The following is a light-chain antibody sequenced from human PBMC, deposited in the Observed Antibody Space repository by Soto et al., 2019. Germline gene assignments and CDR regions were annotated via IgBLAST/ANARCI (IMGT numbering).Light chain of an antibody. CDR2: GAS. Sequence: EIVFTQSPGTLSFSPGERATLSCRASQSVSSSYLAWYQQKPGQAPRLLIYGASSRATGIPDRLSGSGSGTDFTLTISRLEPEDFAVYYCQQYGSSPLWTFGQGTKVDIK. CDR3: QQYGSSPLWT. V-gene: IGKV3-20*01. CDR1: QSVSSSY. J-gene: IGKJ1*01.